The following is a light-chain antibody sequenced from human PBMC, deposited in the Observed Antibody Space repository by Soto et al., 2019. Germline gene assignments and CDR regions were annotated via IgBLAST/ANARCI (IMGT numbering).Light chain of an antibody. V-gene: IGKV1-33*01. Sequence: DIQMTQSPSSPSASVVDRVTITCQASQDISNYLNWYQQKPGKAPKLLIYDASNLETGVPSRFSGSGSGTEFTLTIGSLQSEDFAVYYCQQHNDWPWTFGQGTKVDI. CDR2: DAS. CDR1: QDISNY. CDR3: QQHNDWPWT. J-gene: IGKJ1*01.